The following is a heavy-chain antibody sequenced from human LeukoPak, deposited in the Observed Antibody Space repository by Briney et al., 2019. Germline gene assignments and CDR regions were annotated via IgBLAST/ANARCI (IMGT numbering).Heavy chain of an antibody. V-gene: IGHV1-2*06. CDR1: GYTFTGYY. D-gene: IGHD6-19*01. CDR3: ARILSVAGTGNWFDP. J-gene: IGHJ5*02. Sequence: ASVKVSCKASGYTFTGYYMHWVRQAPGQGLEWMGRINPNSGGTNYAQKFQGRVTMTRDTSISTAYMELSRLRSDDTAVYYCARILSVAGTGNWFDPWAREPWSPSPQ. CDR2: INPNSGGT.